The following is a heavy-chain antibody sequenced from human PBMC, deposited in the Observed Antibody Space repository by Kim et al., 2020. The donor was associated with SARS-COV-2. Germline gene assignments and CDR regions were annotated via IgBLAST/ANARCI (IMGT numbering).Heavy chain of an antibody. D-gene: IGHD3-22*01. J-gene: IGHJ4*02. CDR2: IYYSGST. Sequence: SETLSLTCTVSGGSISSYYWSWIRQPPGKGLEWIGYIYYSGSTNYNPSLKSRVTISVDTSKNQFSLKLSSVTAADTAVYYCARASPRARYYDSSGPYYFDYWGQGTLVTVSS. CDR3: ARASPRARYYDSSGPYYFDY. CDR1: GGSISSYY. V-gene: IGHV4-59*13.